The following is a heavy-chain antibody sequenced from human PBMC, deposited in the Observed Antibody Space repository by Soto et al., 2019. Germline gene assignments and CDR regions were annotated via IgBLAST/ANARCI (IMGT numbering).Heavy chain of an antibody. CDR1: GFTFSSYA. D-gene: IGHD3-9*01. J-gene: IGHJ4*02. CDR3: AKPQHDILDY. CDR2: ISGSGDFT. V-gene: IGHV3-23*01. Sequence: EVQLLESGGGLVQPGGSLRLSCAASGFTFSSYAMSWVRQAPGKGLEWVSVISGSGDFTFYADSVKGRFTISRDNSKNTLYLQMSSLRAEDTAVYYCAKPQHDILDYWGQGTLVTVSS.